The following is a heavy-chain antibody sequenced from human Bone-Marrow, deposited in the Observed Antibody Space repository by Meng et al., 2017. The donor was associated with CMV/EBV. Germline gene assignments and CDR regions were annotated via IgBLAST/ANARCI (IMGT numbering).Heavy chain of an antibody. J-gene: IGHJ3*02. Sequence: SVKVSCKASGFTFTSSAVQWVRQARGQRLEWIGWIVVGSGNTNYAQKFQGRVTMTRDTSISPAYMELSRLKSDDTAVYYCARERITMIIPDHDAFDIWGQGTMVTVSS. V-gene: IGHV1-58*01. CDR3: ARERITMIIPDHDAFDI. CDR2: IVVGSGNT. D-gene: IGHD3-22*01. CDR1: GFTFTSSA.